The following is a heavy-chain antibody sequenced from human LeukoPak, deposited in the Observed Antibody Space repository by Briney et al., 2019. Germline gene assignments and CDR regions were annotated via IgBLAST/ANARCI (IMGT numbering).Heavy chain of an antibody. CDR2: TYYRSKWYN. D-gene: IGHD6-13*01. CDR1: GDSVSSNSAA. CDR3: AREIAAAGTGVY. V-gene: IGHV6-1*01. Sequence: SQTLSLTCAISGDSVSSNSAAWNWIRQSPSRGLEWLGRTYYRSKWYNDYALSVKSRITINPDTSKNQFSLKLSSVTAADTAVYYCAREIAAAGTGVYWGQGTLVTVSS. J-gene: IGHJ4*02.